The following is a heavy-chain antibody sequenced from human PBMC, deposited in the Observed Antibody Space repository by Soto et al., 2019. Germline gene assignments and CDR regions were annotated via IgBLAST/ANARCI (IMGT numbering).Heavy chain of an antibody. CDR3: ARILCGCSSDAYLYLLAF. J-gene: IGHJ3*01. CDR1: GFSLSTSGMC. Sequence: SGPTLVNPTQTLTLTCTFSGFSLSTSGMCVSWIRQPPGKALEWLALIDWDDDKYYSTSLKTRLTISKDTSKNQVVLTMTNMDPVATATYDCARILCGCSSDAYLYLLAFRGQG. V-gene: IGHV2-70*01. D-gene: IGHD3-16*01. CDR2: IDWDDDK.